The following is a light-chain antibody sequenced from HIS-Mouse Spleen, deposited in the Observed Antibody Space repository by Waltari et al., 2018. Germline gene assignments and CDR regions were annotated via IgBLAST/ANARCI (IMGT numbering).Light chain of an antibody. CDR2: DDF. CDR3: QVWDSSSDHVV. CDR1: NIGTIS. J-gene: IGLJ2*01. Sequence: SYVLTQPPPVSLAPGKTARITCGGNNIGTISVQRYQQQPGQAPVLVVYDDFDRPSGIPERFSGSNSGNTATLTISRVEAGDEADYYCQVWDSSSDHVVFGGGTKLTVL. V-gene: IGLV3-21*03.